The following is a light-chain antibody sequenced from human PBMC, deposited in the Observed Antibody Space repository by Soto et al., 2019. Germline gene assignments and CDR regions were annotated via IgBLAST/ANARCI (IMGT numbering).Light chain of an antibody. V-gene: IGKV3-11*01. CDR2: DAS. CDR1: QSVSSY. J-gene: IGKJ4*01. Sequence: EIVLTQSPATLSLSPGESATLSCRASQSVSSYLAWYQQKPGQAPRLLIYDASNRATGIPARFSGSGSGTDFTLNISSLEPEDFAVYYCQQRSNWPPALTFGGGTKVEIK. CDR3: QQRSNWPPALT.